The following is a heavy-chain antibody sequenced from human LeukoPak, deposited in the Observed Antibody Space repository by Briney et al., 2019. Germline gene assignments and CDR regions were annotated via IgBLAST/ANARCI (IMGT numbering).Heavy chain of an antibody. Sequence: GGSLRLSCAASGFTFSSYAMSWVRQAPGKGLEWVSAISGSGGSTYYADSVKGRFTISRDNSKNTLYLRMNSLRAEDTAVYYCAKGHIYGDYAYWGQGTLVTVSS. J-gene: IGHJ4*02. CDR3: AKGHIYGDYAY. V-gene: IGHV3-23*01. CDR1: GFTFSSYA. CDR2: ISGSGGST. D-gene: IGHD4-17*01.